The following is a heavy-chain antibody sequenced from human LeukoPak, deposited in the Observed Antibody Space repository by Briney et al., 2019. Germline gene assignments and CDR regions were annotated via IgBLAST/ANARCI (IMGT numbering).Heavy chain of an antibody. CDR2: IYYSGST. Sequence: PSETLSLTCTVSGGSISSYYWTWIRQPPGKGLEWIGYIYYSGSTNDNPSLKSRVTISVDTSKNQFSLKLSSVTAADTAVYYCARQVSDSSGWYYFDYWGQGTLVTVSS. CDR1: GGSISSYY. J-gene: IGHJ4*02. D-gene: IGHD6-19*01. V-gene: IGHV4-59*08. CDR3: ARQVSDSSGWYYFDY.